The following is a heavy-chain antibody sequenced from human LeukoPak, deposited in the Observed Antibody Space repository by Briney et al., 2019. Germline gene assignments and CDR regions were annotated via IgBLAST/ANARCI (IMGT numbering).Heavy chain of an antibody. V-gene: IGHV3-49*04. CDR3: ARGRSWFDP. CDR1: GFTFGDYA. Sequence: GGSLRLSCRASGFTFGDYAMGWVRQAPGKGLEWVGFIRSKAYGGTTDYAASVKGRFAISRDDSKSIAYLQMNTLKTEDTAVYYCARGRSWFDPWGQGTLVTVSS. J-gene: IGHJ5*02. CDR2: IRSKAYGGTT.